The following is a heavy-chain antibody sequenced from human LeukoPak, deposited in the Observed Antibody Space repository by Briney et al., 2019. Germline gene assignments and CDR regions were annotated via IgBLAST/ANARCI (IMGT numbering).Heavy chain of an antibody. CDR1: GFTFSNYG. Sequence: QPGGSLRLSCAASGFTFSNYGMSWVRQAPGKVLEWVSAIRGNADTTYYADSVKGRFSIFRDNYKNTLYLQMNSLRAEDTAVYYCAKDFTMIVSPVDYWGQGTLVTVSS. J-gene: IGHJ4*02. CDR3: AKDFTMIVSPVDY. D-gene: IGHD3-22*01. V-gene: IGHV3-23*01. CDR2: IRGNADTT.